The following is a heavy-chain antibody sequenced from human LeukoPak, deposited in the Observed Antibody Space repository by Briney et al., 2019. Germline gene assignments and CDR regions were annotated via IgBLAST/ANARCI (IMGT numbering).Heavy chain of an antibody. D-gene: IGHD6-13*01. V-gene: IGHV3-7*01. CDR1: GFTFTNAW. Sequence: PGGSLRLSCAASGFTFTNAWMNWVRQAPGKGLEWVANINTDGSEEYYVDSVKGRFTISRDNARNSLYLQMNSLIVEDTAVYYCARDPAAWDYWGQGTLVTVSS. CDR2: INTDGSEE. CDR3: ARDPAAWDY. J-gene: IGHJ4*02.